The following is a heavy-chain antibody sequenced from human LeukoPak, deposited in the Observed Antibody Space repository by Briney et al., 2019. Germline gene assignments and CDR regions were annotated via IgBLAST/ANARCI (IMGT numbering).Heavy chain of an antibody. V-gene: IGHV4-34*01. CDR2: INHSGST. D-gene: IGHD6-19*01. J-gene: IGHJ4*02. CDR1: GGSFSGYY. CDR3: AKVRWDNSGWYYLDS. Sequence: SETLSLTCAVYGGSFSGYYWSWIRQPPGKGLEWIGEINHSGSTNYNPSLKSRVTVSVDTSKNQFSLKLSSVTAADTAVYYCAKVRWDNSGWYYLDSWGQGTLVTVSS.